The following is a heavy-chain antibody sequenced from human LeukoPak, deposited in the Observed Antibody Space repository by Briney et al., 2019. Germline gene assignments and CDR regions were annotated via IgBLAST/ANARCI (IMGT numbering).Heavy chain of an antibody. CDR3: ARSRSRYSGYEDIDY. D-gene: IGHD5-12*01. J-gene: IGHJ4*02. Sequence: GGSLRLSCAASGFTFSSYVMNWVRQAPGKGLEWVSTISANGVNTNYADSVRGRFTSTRDNSKNALYLQMNSLRAEDAALYYCARSRSRYSGYEDIDYWGQGTLVNVSS. V-gene: IGHV3-23*01. CDR1: GFTFSSYV. CDR2: ISANGVNT.